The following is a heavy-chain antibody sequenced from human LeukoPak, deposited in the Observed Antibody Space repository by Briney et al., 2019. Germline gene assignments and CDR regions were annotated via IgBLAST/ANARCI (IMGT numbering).Heavy chain of an antibody. CDR3: ARVGKCGGYEFDP. D-gene: IGHD5-12*01. CDR2: IYHSGST. V-gene: IGHV4-30-2*01. J-gene: IGHJ5*02. Sequence: TLSLTCAVSGGSISSGGYSWSWIRQPPLKGLEWIGYIYHSGSTYYNPSLKSRVTISVDRSKNQFSLKLSSVTAADTAVYYCARVGKCGGYEFDPWGQGTRVTVSS. CDR1: GGSISSGGYS.